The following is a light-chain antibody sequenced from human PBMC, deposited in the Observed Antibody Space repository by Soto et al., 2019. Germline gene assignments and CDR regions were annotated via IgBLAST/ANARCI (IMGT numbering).Light chain of an antibody. J-gene: IGKJ1*01. CDR1: QSVSNN. CDR3: QHYNSYSEA. Sequence: EIVMTQSPATLSVSPGERATLSCRASQSVSNNLAWYQQQPGQAPRLLIYGASTTASGIPARFSASGSGTEFTLTISSLQPDDFATYYCQHYNSYSEAFGQGTKVELK. CDR2: GAS. V-gene: IGKV3-15*01.